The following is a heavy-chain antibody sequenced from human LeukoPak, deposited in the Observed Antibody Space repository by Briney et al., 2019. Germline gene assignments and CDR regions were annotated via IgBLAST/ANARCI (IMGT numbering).Heavy chain of an antibody. CDR3: AREPSPNWNDGVDY. Sequence: PGGSLRLSCAASGFTFDDYGMSWVRQAPGKGLEWVSGINWNGGSTGYADSVKGRFTISRDNAKNSLYLQMNSLRAEDTALYYCAREPSPNWNDGVDYWGQGTLVTVSS. CDR1: GFTFDDYG. CDR2: INWNGGST. D-gene: IGHD1-1*01. V-gene: IGHV3-20*04. J-gene: IGHJ4*02.